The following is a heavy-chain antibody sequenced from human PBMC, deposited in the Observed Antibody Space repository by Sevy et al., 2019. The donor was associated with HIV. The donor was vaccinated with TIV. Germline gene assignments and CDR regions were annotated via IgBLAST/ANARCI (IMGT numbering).Heavy chain of an antibody. CDR2: ISNSGTTI. CDR3: ARDLPPSANTGAHFDC. Sequence: GGSLRLSCAASGFTFSSYEMNWVRQAPGKGLEWVSYISNSGTTISYSDSVKGRFTISRDNARNSLYLQMNSLRAEDTAVYYCARDLPPSANTGAHFDCWGQGTLVTVSS. CDR1: GFTFSSYE. V-gene: IGHV3-48*03. J-gene: IGHJ4*02. D-gene: IGHD3-10*01.